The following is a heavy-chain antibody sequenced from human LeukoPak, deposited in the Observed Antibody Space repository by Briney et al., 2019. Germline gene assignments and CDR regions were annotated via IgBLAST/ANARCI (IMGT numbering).Heavy chain of an antibody. CDR1: GGSISSGGYY. V-gene: IGHV4-39*01. J-gene: IGHJ6*03. D-gene: IGHD2-8*02. Sequence: PSETLSLTCSVSGGSISSGGYYWAWIRQSPVKGLEWVGSIYYRGSTYYNPSFKSRISISVDTSKNQFSLKLSSVTAADTAVYYCAKTGGNYVGGVYYYMDVWGKGTTVTVSS. CDR2: IYYRGST. CDR3: AKTGGNYVGGVYYYMDV.